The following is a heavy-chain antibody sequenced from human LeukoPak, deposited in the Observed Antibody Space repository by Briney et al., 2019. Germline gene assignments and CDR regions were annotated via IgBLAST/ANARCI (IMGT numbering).Heavy chain of an antibody. Sequence: GASVKVSCKVSGYXLTELSIHWVRQAPGKGLEWMGGFDPEDGETIYAQKFQGRVTMTEDTSTDTAYMELSSLRSEDTAVYYCATARYYPPKFDYWGQGTLVTVSS. CDR1: GYXLTELS. CDR3: ATARYYPPKFDY. V-gene: IGHV1-24*01. D-gene: IGHD3-22*01. CDR2: FDPEDGET. J-gene: IGHJ4*02.